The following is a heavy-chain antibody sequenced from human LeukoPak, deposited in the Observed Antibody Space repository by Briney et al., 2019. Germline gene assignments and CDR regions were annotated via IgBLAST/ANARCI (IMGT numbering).Heavy chain of an antibody. J-gene: IGHJ5*02. CDR3: AKGPRGSRWQLIQNWFDP. V-gene: IGHV3-23*01. Sequence: PGGSLRLSCAASGFTFSSYGMNWVRQAPGKGLEWVSAISGSGTRTYYADSVKGRFTISRDSSKNTLYLQMNSLRAEDTAVYYCAKGPRGSRWQLIQNWFDPWGQGTLVTVSS. CDR2: ISGSGTRT. D-gene: IGHD2-15*01. CDR1: GFTFSSYG.